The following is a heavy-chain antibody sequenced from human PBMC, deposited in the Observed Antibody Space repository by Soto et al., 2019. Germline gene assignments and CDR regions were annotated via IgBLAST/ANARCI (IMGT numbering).Heavy chain of an antibody. CDR1: GFTFSSCG. D-gene: IGHD2-21*02. CDR3: AKKMVTPGPDTGNHLES. J-gene: IGHJ5*01. CDR2: IWYDGSNK. V-gene: IGHV3-30*02. Sequence: GGSLRLSCAASGFTFSSCGMHWVRQAPGKGLEWVALIWYDGSNKYYADSVKGRFTISRDNSKNTLYLQMDSLRAEDTAVYYCAKKMVTPGPDTGNHLESWGEGTRVTV.